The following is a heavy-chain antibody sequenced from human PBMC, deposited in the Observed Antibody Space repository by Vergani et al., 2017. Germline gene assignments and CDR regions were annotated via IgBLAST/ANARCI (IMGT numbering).Heavy chain of an antibody. CDR3: ARVGWSYYDSSGYYYAPGGWVDP. CDR1: GYSFTSYW. Sequence: EVQLVQSGAEVKKPGESLRISCKRSGYSFTSYWISWVRQMPGKGLEWMGRIDPSDSYTNYSPSFQGHVIISADKSISTAYLQWSSLKASDTAMYYCARVGWSYYDSSGYYYAPGGWVDPWGQGTLVTVSS. CDR2: IDPSDSYT. J-gene: IGHJ5*02. D-gene: IGHD3-22*01. V-gene: IGHV5-10-1*03.